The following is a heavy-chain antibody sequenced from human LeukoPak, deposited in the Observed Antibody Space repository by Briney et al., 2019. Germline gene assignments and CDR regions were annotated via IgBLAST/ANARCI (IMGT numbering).Heavy chain of an antibody. J-gene: IGHJ4*02. CDR1: GYTITNNY. CDR2: INPNSGGA. CDR3: ARDTDSSSWYDY. V-gene: IGHV1-2*02. Sequence: ASVKVSCKASGYTITNNYMHWVRQAPGQGLEWMGWINPNSGGANYAQKFQGRVTMTRDTSISTAYMELSRLRSDDTAVYYCARDTDSSSWYDYWGQGTLVTVSS. D-gene: IGHD6-13*01.